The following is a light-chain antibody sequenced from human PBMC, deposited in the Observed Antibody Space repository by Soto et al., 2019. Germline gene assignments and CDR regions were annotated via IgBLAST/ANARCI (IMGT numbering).Light chain of an antibody. CDR2: DAS. CDR3: QQYDSLPLS. CDR1: QDISNF. Sequence: DIQMTQSPSSLSASVGDRVTITCQASQDISNFLNWYQHKPGKSPKLLINDASNLETGVPSRFSGSGSSTDFTFTINSLQPADVATYYCQQYDSLPLSFGPGTKVELK. V-gene: IGKV1-33*01. J-gene: IGKJ3*01.